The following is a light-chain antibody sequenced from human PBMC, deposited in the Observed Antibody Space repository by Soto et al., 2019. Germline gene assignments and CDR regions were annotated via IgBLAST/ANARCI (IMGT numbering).Light chain of an antibody. Sequence: EIVLTQSPATLSLSPGERATLSCRASQSVSSYLAWYQQKVGQTPRLRIYDASNMATGIPARFSGSGSGTDFTLTISSLEPEDFAVYYCQQRSNWPRTFGQGTKVEIK. V-gene: IGKV3-11*01. CDR1: QSVSSY. CDR2: DAS. J-gene: IGKJ1*01. CDR3: QQRSNWPRT.